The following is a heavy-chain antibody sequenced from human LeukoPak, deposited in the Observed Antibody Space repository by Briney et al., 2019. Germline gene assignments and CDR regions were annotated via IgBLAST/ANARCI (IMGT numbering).Heavy chain of an antibody. CDR3: AGGTELQLDY. V-gene: IGHV1-18*01. CDR2: IIPIFGTA. Sequence: ASVKVSCKASGYTFTSYGISWVRQAPGQGLEWMGGIIPIFGTANYAQKFQGRVTMTTDTSTSTAYMELRSLRSDDTAVYYCAGGTELQLDYWGQGTLVTVSS. D-gene: IGHD1-26*01. J-gene: IGHJ4*02. CDR1: GYTFTSYG.